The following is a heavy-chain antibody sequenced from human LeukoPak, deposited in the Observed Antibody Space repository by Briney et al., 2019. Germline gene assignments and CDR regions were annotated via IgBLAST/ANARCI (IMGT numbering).Heavy chain of an antibody. D-gene: IGHD4-17*01. V-gene: IGHV4-34*01. CDR3: ARHTVTGRYYGMDV. CDR2: ISHSGST. J-gene: IGHJ6*02. CDR1: GGSFSGYY. Sequence: SETLSLTCAVYGGSFSGYYWSWIRQPPGKGLEWIGRISHSGSTNYNPSLKSRVTISVDTHKTRFSLKLTSVTAADTAVYYCARHTVTGRYYGMDVWGQGTTVTVSS.